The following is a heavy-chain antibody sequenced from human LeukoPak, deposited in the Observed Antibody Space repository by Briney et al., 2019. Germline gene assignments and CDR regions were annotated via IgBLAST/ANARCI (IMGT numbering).Heavy chain of an antibody. CDR3: ARDARYRYCSGGSCYSD. V-gene: IGHV1-69*04. D-gene: IGHD2-15*01. J-gene: IGHJ4*02. CDR2: IIPTLGIA. CDR1: GGTFSSYA. Sequence: GASVKVSCTASGGTFSSYAISWVRQAPGQGLEWMGRIIPTLGIANYAQKFQGRVTITADKSTSTAYMELSSLRSEDTAVYYCARDARYRYCSGGSCYSDWGQGTLVTVSS.